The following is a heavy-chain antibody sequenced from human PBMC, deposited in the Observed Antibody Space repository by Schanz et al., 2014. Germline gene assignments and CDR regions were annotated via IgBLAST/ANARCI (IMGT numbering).Heavy chain of an antibody. V-gene: IGHV1-18*01. D-gene: IGHD3-3*01. J-gene: IGHJ4*02. Sequence: QVQLVQSGAEVKRPGASVKVSCKASGYTFTSYGISWVRQAPGQGLEWMGWISAYNGNTKYPQKLQGRVTMTTDTSTSTAYMEQRSLRSDDTAVYYCARDRRFFDRDDLYYFDSWGQGTLVTVSS. CDR1: GYTFTSYG. CDR2: ISAYNGNT. CDR3: ARDRRFFDRDDLYYFDS.